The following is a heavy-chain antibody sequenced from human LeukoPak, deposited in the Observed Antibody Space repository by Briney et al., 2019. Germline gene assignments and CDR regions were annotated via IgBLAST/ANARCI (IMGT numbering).Heavy chain of an antibody. Sequence: SVKVSCKASGGTFSSYAISWVRQAPGQGLEWMGGIIPIFGTANYAQKFQGRVTITADESTSTAYMELSSLRSEDTAVYYCARDGGHSGSPYCYYGMDVWGQGTTVTVSS. D-gene: IGHD1-26*01. CDR2: IIPIFGTA. J-gene: IGHJ6*02. CDR3: ARDGGHSGSPYCYYGMDV. CDR1: GGTFSSYA. V-gene: IGHV1-69*13.